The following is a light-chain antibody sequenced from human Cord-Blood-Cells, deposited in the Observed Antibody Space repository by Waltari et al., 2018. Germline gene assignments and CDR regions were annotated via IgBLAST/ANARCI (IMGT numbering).Light chain of an antibody. CDR1: SSDVGRSNL. Sequence: QSALTQPASVSGSPGQPITISCTGTSSDVGRSNLVSWYQQHPGKAPKLMIYEGSKRPSGVSNRFSGSKSGNTASLTISGLQAEDEADYYCCSYAGSSTFVFGTGTKVTVL. CDR3: CSYAGSSTFV. V-gene: IGLV2-23*01. J-gene: IGLJ1*01. CDR2: EGS.